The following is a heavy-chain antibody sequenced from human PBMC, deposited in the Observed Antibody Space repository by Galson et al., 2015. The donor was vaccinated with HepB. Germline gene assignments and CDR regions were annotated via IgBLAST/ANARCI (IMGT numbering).Heavy chain of an antibody. CDR2: IYYSGST. J-gene: IGHJ4*02. Sequence: SETLSLTCTVSGGSISSSSYYWGWIRQPPGKGLEWIGSIYYSGSTYYNPSLKSRVTISVDTSKNQFSLKLSSVTAADTAVYYCARQGWGINDYGVEVKPGGYWGQGTLVTVSS. CDR1: GGSISSSSYY. D-gene: IGHD4-17*01. V-gene: IGHV4-39*01. CDR3: ARQGWGINDYGVEVKPGGY.